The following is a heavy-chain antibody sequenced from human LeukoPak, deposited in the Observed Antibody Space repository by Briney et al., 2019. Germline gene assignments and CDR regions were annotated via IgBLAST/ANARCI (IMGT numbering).Heavy chain of an antibody. CDR3: ARTVYSSGWLFDY. CDR1: GGSTSSDY. Sequence: SETLSLTCSVSGGSTSSDYWSWIRQPPGKGLEWIRYILYSGSTNYDPSLKSRVTISVDTSKNLFSLKLTSVTAADTAIYYCARTVYSSGWLFDYWGQGSLVTVSS. J-gene: IGHJ4*02. D-gene: IGHD6-19*01. V-gene: IGHV4-59*01. CDR2: ILYSGST.